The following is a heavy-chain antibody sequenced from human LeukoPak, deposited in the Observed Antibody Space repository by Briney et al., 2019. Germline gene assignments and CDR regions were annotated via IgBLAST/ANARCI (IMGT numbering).Heavy chain of an antibody. CDR1: GGSISSGSYH. CDR2: IYTSGST. Sequence: SQTLSLTCTVSGGSISSGSYHWSWIRQPAGKGLEWIGRIYTSGSTNYNPSLKSRVTISVDTSKNQFSLKLSSMTAADTAVYYCARDKDKNWFDPWGQGTLVTVSS. CDR3: ARDKDKNWFDP. J-gene: IGHJ5*02. V-gene: IGHV4-61*02.